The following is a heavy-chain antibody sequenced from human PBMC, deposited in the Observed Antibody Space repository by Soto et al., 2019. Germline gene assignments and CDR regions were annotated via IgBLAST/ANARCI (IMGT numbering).Heavy chain of an antibody. CDR1: GGSISSGDYY. CDR2: IYYSGST. CDR3: ARGMRDCSSTSCRPFDY. V-gene: IGHV4-30-4*01. Sequence: LSLTCTVSGGSISSGDYYWSWIRQPPGKGLEWIGYIYYSGSTYYNPSLKSRVTISVDTSKNQFSLKLSSVTAADTAVYYCARGMRDCSSTSCRPFDYWGQGTLVTVSS. D-gene: IGHD2-2*01. J-gene: IGHJ4*02.